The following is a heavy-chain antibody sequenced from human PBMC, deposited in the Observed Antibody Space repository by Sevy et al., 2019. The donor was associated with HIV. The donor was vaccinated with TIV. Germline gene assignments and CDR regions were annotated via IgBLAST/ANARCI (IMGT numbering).Heavy chain of an antibody. Sequence: GGSLRLSCAASESIVTNACMSWVRQAPGKGLEWVGRIKSDGGTADYASHLKGRFTISRDASENMLYLQMHSLKSEDTAVYYCTTYYDSTGYYLYLDFDYWGQGTQVTVSS. J-gene: IGHJ4*02. CDR1: ESIVTNAC. D-gene: IGHD3-22*01. V-gene: IGHV3-15*01. CDR3: TTYYDSTGYYLYLDFDY. CDR2: IKSDGGTA.